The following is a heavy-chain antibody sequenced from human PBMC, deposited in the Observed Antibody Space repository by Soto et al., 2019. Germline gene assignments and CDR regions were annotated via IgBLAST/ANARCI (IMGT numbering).Heavy chain of an antibody. D-gene: IGHD3-22*01. CDR3: AGATDFYYDSSGYIDS. V-gene: IGHV1-46*01. J-gene: IGHJ4*02. CDR1: GYTFTSYY. Sequence: ASVKVSCKASGYTFTSYYIHWLRQAPGQGLEWMGIINPSGGSTSYAQKFQGRVTMTRDTSTSTVYMELSSLRSEDTAVYYCAGATDFYYDSSGYIDSWGQGTLVTVSS. CDR2: INPSGGST.